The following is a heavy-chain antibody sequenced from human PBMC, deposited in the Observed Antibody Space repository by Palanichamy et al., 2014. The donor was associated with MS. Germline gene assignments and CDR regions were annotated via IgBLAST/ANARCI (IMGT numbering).Heavy chain of an antibody. CDR3: TRNNWFDP. V-gene: IGHV4-34*01. J-gene: IGHJ5*02. Sequence: QVQLQQWGAGLLKPSETLSLTCGVYGGSLSGFYWSWIRQPPGKGLEWIGESSHSGNTKYDPSPKSRVTVSVDMSKNQFSLKMTSVTAADTAVYYCTRNNWFDPWGQGTLVTVSS. CDR2: SSHSGNT. CDR1: GGSLSGFY.